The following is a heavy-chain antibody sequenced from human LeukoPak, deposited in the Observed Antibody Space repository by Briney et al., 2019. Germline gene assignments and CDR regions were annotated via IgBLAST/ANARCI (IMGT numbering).Heavy chain of an antibody. CDR2: FYISGST. CDR3: ARVSISMVRGVIYYYYGMDV. J-gene: IGHJ6*02. CDR1: GGSISSYY. D-gene: IGHD3-10*01. Sequence: KPSETLSLTCTVSGGSISSYYWSWIRQPAGKGLEWIGRFYISGSTNYNPSLKSRVTMSVDTSKNQFSLRLNSVTAADTAVYYCARVSISMVRGVIYYYYGMDVWGQGTTVTVSS. V-gene: IGHV4-4*07.